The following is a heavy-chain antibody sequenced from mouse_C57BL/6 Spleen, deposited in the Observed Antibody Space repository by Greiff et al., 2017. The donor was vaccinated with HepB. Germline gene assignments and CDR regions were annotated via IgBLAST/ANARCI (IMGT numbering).Heavy chain of an antibody. V-gene: IGHV2-2*01. CDR3: ARILRRDYYAMDY. CDR1: GFSLTSYG. CDR2: IWSGGST. D-gene: IGHD2-12*01. Sequence: VQLQQSGPGLVQPSQSLSITCTVSGFSLTSYGVHWVRQSPGKGLEWLGVIWSGGSTDNNAAFISRLSISKDNSKSQVFFKMNSLQADDTAIYYCARILRRDYYAMDYWGQGTSVTVSS. J-gene: IGHJ4*01.